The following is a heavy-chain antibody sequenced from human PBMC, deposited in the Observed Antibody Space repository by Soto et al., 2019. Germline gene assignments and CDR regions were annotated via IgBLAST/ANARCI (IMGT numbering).Heavy chain of an antibody. CDR2: ISAYNGNT. CDR3: AREAARLDRYYYYGMDV. V-gene: IGHV1-18*01. Sequence: ASVKVSCKASGYTFTSYGISWVRQAPGQGLEWMGWISAYNGNTNYAQKLQGRVTMTTDTSTSTAYMELRSLRSDDTAVYYCAREAARLDRYYYYGMDVWGQGTTVTVSS. J-gene: IGHJ6*02. D-gene: IGHD6-6*01. CDR1: GYTFTSYG.